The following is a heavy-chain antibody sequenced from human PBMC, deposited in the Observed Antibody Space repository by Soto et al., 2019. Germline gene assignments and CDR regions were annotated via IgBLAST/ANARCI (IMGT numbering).Heavy chain of an antibody. J-gene: IGHJ5*02. CDR3: ARTYYLDNCFDP. D-gene: IGHD1-26*01. CDR2: ISAYNGNT. Sequence: ASVKVSCKASGYTFTSYGISWVRKAPGQGLEWMGWISAYNGNTNYAQKLQGRVTMTTDTSTSTAYMELRSLRSDDTAVYYCARTYYLDNCFDPWGQGTLVPVSS. V-gene: IGHV1-18*01. CDR1: GYTFTSYG.